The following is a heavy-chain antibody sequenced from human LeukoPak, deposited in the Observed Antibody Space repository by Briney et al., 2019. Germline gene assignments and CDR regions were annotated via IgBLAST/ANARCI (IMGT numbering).Heavy chain of an antibody. CDR3: ARQVYYYASGTTYYYYMDV. CDR2: INHSGST. V-gene: IGHV4-34*01. J-gene: IGHJ6*03. D-gene: IGHD3-10*01. CDR1: GGSFSGYY. Sequence: SETLSLTCAVYGGSFSGYYWSWIRQLPGKGLEWIGEINHSGSTYYNPSLKSRVTISVDTSKNHFSLKLSSVTAADTAVYYCARQVYYYASGTTYYYYMDVWGNGTTVTISS.